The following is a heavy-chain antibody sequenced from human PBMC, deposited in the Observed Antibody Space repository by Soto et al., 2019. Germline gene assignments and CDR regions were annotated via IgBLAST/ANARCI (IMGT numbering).Heavy chain of an antibody. J-gene: IGHJ4*02. CDR3: AKEGEHSSGWANFDY. CDR2: ISGSGGST. Sequence: EVQLLESGGGLVQPGGSLRLSCAASGFTFSSYAMSWVRQAPGKGLEWDAAISGSGGSTYYADAVKGRFTISRDNSKTTLDLQMNSLRAEDTAVYYCAKEGEHSSGWANFDYWGQGTVGSVSS. CDR1: GFTFSSYA. D-gene: IGHD6-19*01. V-gene: IGHV3-23*01.